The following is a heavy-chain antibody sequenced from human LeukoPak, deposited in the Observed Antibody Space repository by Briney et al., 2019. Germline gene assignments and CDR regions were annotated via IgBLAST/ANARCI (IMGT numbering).Heavy chain of an antibody. CDR1: GFTFSGSA. CDR2: IRSKANSYAT. CDR3: TRIDHDY. V-gene: IGHV3-73*01. D-gene: IGHD2-21*01. J-gene: IGHJ4*02. Sequence: PGGSLKLSCAASGFTFSGSAMHWVRQASGKGLEWVGRIRSKANSYATAYAASVKSRFTISRGDSKNTAYLQMNSLKTEDTAVYYCTRIDHDYWGQGTLVTVSS.